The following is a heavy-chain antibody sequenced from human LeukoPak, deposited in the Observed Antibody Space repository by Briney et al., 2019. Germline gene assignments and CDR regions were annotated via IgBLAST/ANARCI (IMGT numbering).Heavy chain of an antibody. D-gene: IGHD1-26*01. J-gene: IGHJ4*02. CDR2: ISISSSYI. CDR3: ARARRGGGELDY. Sequence: GGSLRLSFAASGSTFSSSSMNSVRQAPGKGLEWGSSISISSSYIYYADSVKGRFTISRANAKTSLYLPLNSLRGEDTAVYYCARARRGGGELDYWGQGTLVTVSS. CDR1: GSTFSSSS. V-gene: IGHV3-21*01.